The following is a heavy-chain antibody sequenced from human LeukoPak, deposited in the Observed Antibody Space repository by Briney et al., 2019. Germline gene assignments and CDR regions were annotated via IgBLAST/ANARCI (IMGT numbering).Heavy chain of an antibody. V-gene: IGHV3-7*01. CDR3: AREPASPGHQLLWGGNYFYHMDV. CDR2: IKQDGSEK. D-gene: IGHD2-2*01. Sequence: GGSLRLSCAASGFTLSNYWMSWVRQAPGKGLEWVANIKQDGSEKHFLDSVKGRFTISRDNAKNSLSLRMNSLRAEDTAVYYCAREPASPGHQLLWGGNYFYHMDVWGKGTTVTVSS. CDR1: GFTLSNYW. J-gene: IGHJ6*03.